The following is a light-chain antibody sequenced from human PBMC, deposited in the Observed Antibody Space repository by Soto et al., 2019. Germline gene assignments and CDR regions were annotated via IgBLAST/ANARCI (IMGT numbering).Light chain of an antibody. CDR3: XXXXXXXSXT. V-gene: IGKV1-39*01. J-gene: IGKJ5*01. Sequence: DIQMTQSPSSLSGSVGDRVTITCRASESISRHLNWYQQKPGKAPKLLIYAASSLQNGVPSRFRGGGSGTDFTLTISNLQPXXXXXXXXXXXXXXXSXTFGQGTRLDIK. CDR2: AAS. CDR1: ESISRH.